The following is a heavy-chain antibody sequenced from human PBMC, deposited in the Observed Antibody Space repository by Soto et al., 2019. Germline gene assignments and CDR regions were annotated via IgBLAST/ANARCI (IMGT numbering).Heavy chain of an antibody. Sequence: PGGALRLSCAASGFTFSSYSMNWGRQAPGKGLEWVSSISSSSSYIYYEDSVKGRFTISRDNAKNSLYLQMNSLRAEDTAVYYCARDRCSSTSCYTNWFDPWGQGTLVTVSS. CDR3: ARDRCSSTSCYTNWFDP. D-gene: IGHD2-2*02. CDR1: GFTFSSYS. V-gene: IGHV3-21*01. J-gene: IGHJ5*02. CDR2: ISSSSSYI.